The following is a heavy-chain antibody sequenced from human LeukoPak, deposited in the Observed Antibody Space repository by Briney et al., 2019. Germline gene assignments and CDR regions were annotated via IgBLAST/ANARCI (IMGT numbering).Heavy chain of an antibody. CDR2: GYYSGST. D-gene: IGHD2-15*01. J-gene: IGHJ4*02. Sequence: PSETLSLTCTVSGGSISSSSYYWGWIRQPPVKGLEWIGSGYYSGSTYYNPPLKSRVTISVDTSKNQSSLPLSSVTAADTAVYYCARAKGVYCSGGSCYFFDYWGQGTLVTVSS. CDR1: GGSISSSSYY. V-gene: IGHV4-39*07. CDR3: ARAKGVYCSGGSCYFFDY.